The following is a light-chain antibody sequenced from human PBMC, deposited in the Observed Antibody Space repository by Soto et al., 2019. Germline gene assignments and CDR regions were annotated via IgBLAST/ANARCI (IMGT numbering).Light chain of an antibody. CDR1: TGAVTSGHY. V-gene: IGLV7-46*01. Sequence: QTVVTQEPSLTVSPGGTVTLTCGSSTGAVTSGHYPYWFQQKPGQAPRTLIYDTNNKHSWTPARFSASLLGGKAALTLSGAQPEDEADYFCLLSYPGRRVVFGGGTQLTVL. J-gene: IGLJ2*01. CDR3: LLSYPGRRVV. CDR2: DTN.